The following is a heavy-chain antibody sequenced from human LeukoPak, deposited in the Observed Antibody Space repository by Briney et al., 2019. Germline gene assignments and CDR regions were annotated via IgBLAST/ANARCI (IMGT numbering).Heavy chain of an antibody. D-gene: IGHD6-19*01. CDR3: ARARSREYSSGWYHDY. Sequence: PGGSLRFSCAASGFTVSSNYMSWVRQAPGKGLEWVSVIYSGGSTYYADSVKGRFTISRDNSKNTLYLQMNSLRAEDTAVYYCARARSREYSSGWYHDYWGQGTLVTVSS. CDR1: GFTVSSNY. V-gene: IGHV3-53*01. CDR2: IYSGGST. J-gene: IGHJ4*02.